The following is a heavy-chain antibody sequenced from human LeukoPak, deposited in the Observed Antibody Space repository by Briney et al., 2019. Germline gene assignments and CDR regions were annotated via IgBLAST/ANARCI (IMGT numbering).Heavy chain of an antibody. CDR1: GFTFSSYA. CDR3: ARDKDQLLFGFYYYYGMDV. V-gene: IGHV3-30-3*01. J-gene: IGHJ6*02. Sequence: GGSLRLSCAASGFTFSSYAMHWARQAPGKGLEWVAVISYDGSNKYYADSVKGRFTISRDNSRNTLYLQMNSLRAEDTAVYYCARDKDQLLFGFYYYYGMDVWGQGTTVTVSS. D-gene: IGHD2-2*01. CDR2: ISYDGSNK.